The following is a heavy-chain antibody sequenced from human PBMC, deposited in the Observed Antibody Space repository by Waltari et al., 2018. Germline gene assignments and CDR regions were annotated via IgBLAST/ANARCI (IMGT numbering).Heavy chain of an antibody. CDR2: MNPNSGNT. Sequence: QVQLVQSGAEVKKPGASVKVSCKASGYTFTSYDINWVRQATGQGLEWMGWMNPNSGNTGYAQKFQGRVTMTRNTSISTAYMELSSLRSEDTAVYYCARFAALGYDFWSVGDYYYMDVWGKGTTVTVSS. D-gene: IGHD3-3*01. J-gene: IGHJ6*03. V-gene: IGHV1-8*01. CDR3: ARFAALGYDFWSVGDYYYMDV. CDR1: GYTFTSYD.